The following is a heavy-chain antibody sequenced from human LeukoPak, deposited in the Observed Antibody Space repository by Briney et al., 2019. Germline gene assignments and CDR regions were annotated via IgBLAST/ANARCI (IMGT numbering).Heavy chain of an antibody. CDR3: ARYCSGGSCYSGAFDI. CDR1: GGSISSYY. CDR2: IYHSGTT. D-gene: IGHD2-15*01. V-gene: IGHV4-59*08. Sequence: PSETLSLTCTVSGGSISSYYWSWIRQPPGKGLEWIGYIYHSGTTKYNPSLKSRVTISVDMSKNQFSLKLSSVTAADTALYYCARYCSGGSCYSGAFDIWGQGTMVTVSS. J-gene: IGHJ3*02.